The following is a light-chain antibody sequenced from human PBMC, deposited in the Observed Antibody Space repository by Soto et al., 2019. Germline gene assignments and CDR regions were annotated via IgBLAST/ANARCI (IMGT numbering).Light chain of an antibody. J-gene: IGKJ5*01. CDR1: QSVSSY. CDR3: QQRSNWPIT. Sequence: DIVLTHSPATLSLSPGGRATLSCRASQSVSSYLAWYQQKPGQAPRLLIYDASNRATGIPARFSGSGSGTDFTLTISSLEPEDFAVYYCQQRSNWPITFGQGTRLEIK. V-gene: IGKV3-11*01. CDR2: DAS.